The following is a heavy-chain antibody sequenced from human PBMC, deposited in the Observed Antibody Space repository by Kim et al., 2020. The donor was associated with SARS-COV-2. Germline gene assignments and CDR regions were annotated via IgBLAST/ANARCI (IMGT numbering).Heavy chain of an antibody. D-gene: IGHD3-22*01. CDR3: AKDLYYYDSRCNAFDI. Sequence: SVKGRFTISRDNSKNTLYLQMNSLRAEDTAVYYCAKDLYYYDSRCNAFDIWGQGTMVTVSS. J-gene: IGHJ3*02. V-gene: IGHV3-30*02.